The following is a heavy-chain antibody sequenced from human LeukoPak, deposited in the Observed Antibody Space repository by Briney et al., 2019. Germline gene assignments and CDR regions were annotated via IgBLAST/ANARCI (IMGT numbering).Heavy chain of an antibody. Sequence: GASVKVSCKASGYTFTSYYMHWVRQAPGQGLEWMGIINPSGGSTSYAQKFQGRVTMTTDTSTSTGYIELTSLRSDDTAVYYCARAGGLGYYGSGSYFPLWGQGTLVTVSS. J-gene: IGHJ4*02. CDR3: ARAGGLGYYGSGSYFPL. D-gene: IGHD3-10*01. V-gene: IGHV1-46*01. CDR1: GYTFTSYY. CDR2: INPSGGST.